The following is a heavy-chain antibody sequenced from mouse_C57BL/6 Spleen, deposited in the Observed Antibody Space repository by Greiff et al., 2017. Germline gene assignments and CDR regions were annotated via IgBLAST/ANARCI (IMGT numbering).Heavy chain of an antibody. CDR3: ASLRDYEGFAY. CDR1: GYTFTSYW. V-gene: IGHV1-50*01. J-gene: IGHJ3*01. CDR2: IDPSDSYT. Sequence: QVQLQQPGAELVKPGASVKLSCKASGYTFTSYWMQWVKQRPGQGLEWIGEIDPSDSYTNYNQKFKGKATLTVDTSSSTAYMQLSSLTSEDSAVYYCASLRDYEGFAYWGQGTLVTVSA. D-gene: IGHD2-4*01.